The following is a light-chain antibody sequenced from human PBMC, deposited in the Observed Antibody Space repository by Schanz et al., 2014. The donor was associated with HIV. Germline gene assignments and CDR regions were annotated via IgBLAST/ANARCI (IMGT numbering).Light chain of an antibody. Sequence: QSALTQPASVSGTPGQSITISCTGTSSNVGGYDEDWYQQQPATAPTNLIYSGQRPSGVPARFSASKSGTSASLDISGLHPDDEADYYCASWDFRLNGPVFGGGTQLTVL. CDR2: SG. CDR3: ASWDFRLNGPV. J-gene: IGLJ7*01. V-gene: IGLV1-44*01. CDR1: SSNVGGYD.